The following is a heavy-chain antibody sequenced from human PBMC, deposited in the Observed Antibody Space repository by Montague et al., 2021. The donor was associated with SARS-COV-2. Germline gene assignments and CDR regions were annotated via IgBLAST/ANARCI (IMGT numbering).Heavy chain of an antibody. CDR2: IDWXDDK. CDR1: GFSLSTSGMC. J-gene: IGHJ4*02. CDR3: ARVQTTVAYDY. Sequence: PALVKTTQTLTLTCTFSGFSLSTSGMCVSWIRQPPGKALVWLARIDWXDDKYYSTSLKTRLTISKDTSKNQVVLTMTNMDPVDTATYYCARVQTTVAYDYWGQGTLVTVSS. D-gene: IGHD4-23*01. V-gene: IGHV2-70*11.